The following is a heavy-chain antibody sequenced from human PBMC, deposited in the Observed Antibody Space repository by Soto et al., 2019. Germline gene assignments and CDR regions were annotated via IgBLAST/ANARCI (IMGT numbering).Heavy chain of an antibody. D-gene: IGHD3-9*01. J-gene: IGHJ4*02. Sequence: VETLRLSGAASGFIFSNTWMTWVRQSPGKGLEWVGRIKSKHDGGTIDYAAPVKGRFSNSRDDSKSTVDLQMNSLKSDDTAGYYSTSPLLARFWGQGILVTVSS. CDR1: GFIFSNTW. CDR2: IKSKHDGGTI. V-gene: IGHV3-15*01. CDR3: TSPLLARF.